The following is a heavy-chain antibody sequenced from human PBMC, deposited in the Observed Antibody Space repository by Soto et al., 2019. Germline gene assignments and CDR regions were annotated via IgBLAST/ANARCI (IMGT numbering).Heavy chain of an antibody. J-gene: IGHJ4*02. CDR3: ARVTFYDSSGSYYFDY. D-gene: IGHD3-22*01. CDR1: GGSISSGDYY. CDR2: IYYSGST. Sequence: QVQLQESGPGLVKPSQTLSLTCTVSGGSISSGDYYWSWIHQPPGKGLEWIGYIYYSGSTYYNPSLKSRVNISVDTSKNQFSLKLSSVTAADTAVYFCARVTFYDSSGSYYFDYWGQGTLVTVSS. V-gene: IGHV4-30-4*01.